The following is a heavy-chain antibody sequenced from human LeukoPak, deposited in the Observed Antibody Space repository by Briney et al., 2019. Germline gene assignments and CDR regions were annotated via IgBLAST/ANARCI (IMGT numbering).Heavy chain of an antibody. J-gene: IGHJ4*02. CDR2: ISGSGGST. V-gene: IGHV3-23*01. Sequence: GGSLRLSCAAPGFTFSNYAMSWVRQAPGKGLEWVSAISGSGGSTYYVDSLEGRFSISRDNSKNALSLQMNSLRAEDTAVYFCAKGRSPYYSDTTGYNIDWGQGTLVTVSS. D-gene: IGHD3-22*01. CDR3: AKGRSPYYSDTTGYNID. CDR1: GFTFSNYA.